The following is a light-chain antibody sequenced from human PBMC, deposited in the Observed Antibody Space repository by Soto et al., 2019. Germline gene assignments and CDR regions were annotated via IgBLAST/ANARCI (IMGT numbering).Light chain of an antibody. CDR1: QSVSNN. CDR2: EAS. J-gene: IGKJ3*01. V-gene: IGKV3-11*01. Sequence: EVVLTQSPVTLSMSPGERATLSCRASQSVSNNLAWYQQKPGQAPRLLIYEASKRATGIPARFSGSGSGTDFTLTISSLEPEDFAVYFCQQWSRWPRETFGPGT. CDR3: QQWSRWPRET.